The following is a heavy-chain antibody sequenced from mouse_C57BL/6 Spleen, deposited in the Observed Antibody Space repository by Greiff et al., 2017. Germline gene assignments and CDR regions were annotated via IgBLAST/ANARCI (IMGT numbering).Heavy chain of an antibody. CDR1: GYTFTDYY. J-gene: IGHJ4*01. D-gene: IGHD2-2*01. V-gene: IGHV1-19*01. CDR2: INPYNGGT. CDR3: ARNLCGYDEEGPHYAMDY. Sequence: EVQLQQSGPVLVKPGASVKMSCKASGYTFTDYYMNWVKQSHGKSLEWIGVINPYNGGTSYNPKFKGKATLTVDKSSSTAYMELNSLTSEDSAVYYCARNLCGYDEEGPHYAMDYWGQGTSVTVSS.